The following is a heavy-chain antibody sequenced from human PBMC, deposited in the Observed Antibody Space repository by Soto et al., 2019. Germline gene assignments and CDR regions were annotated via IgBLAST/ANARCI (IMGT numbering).Heavy chain of an antibody. CDR3: AKLVRDDVRRSDLDH. Sequence: SETLSLTCTVSGDSITASYSNWAWIRQPPGKGLEWIGTFYYSGTTSQNPPLRSRITIYGDTSRNQFSLNLRSVTAADSCVYYCAKLVRDDVRRSDLDHWGQGTLVTVSS. D-gene: IGHD3-10*02. CDR1: GDSITASYSN. CDR2: FYYSGTT. V-gene: IGHV4-39*01. J-gene: IGHJ4*02.